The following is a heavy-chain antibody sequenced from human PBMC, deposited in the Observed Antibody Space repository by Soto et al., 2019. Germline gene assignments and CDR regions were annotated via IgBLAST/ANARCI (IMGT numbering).Heavy chain of an antibody. CDR3: ASPKGGYDGSNYYYYGMDV. V-gene: IGHV1-69*01. Sequence: QVQLVQSGAEVKKPGSSVKVSCKASGGTFSCYAISWVRQAPGQGLEWMGGIIPIFGTANYAQKFQGRVTITADESTSTAYMELSSLRSEDTAVYYCASPKGGYDGSNYYYYGMDVWGQGTTVTVSS. CDR1: GGTFSCYA. J-gene: IGHJ6*02. CDR2: IIPIFGTA. D-gene: IGHD5-12*01.